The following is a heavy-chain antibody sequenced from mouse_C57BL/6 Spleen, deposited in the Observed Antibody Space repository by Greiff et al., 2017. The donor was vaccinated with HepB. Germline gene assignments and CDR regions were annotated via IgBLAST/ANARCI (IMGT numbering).Heavy chain of an antibody. V-gene: IGHV1-50*01. J-gene: IGHJ2*01. CDR2: IDPSDSYT. CDR3: ARRLPHYYGSSYDFDY. Sequence: QVQLQQPGAELVKPGASVKLSCKASGYTFTSYWMQWVKQRPGQGLEWIGEIDPSDSYTNYNQKFKGKATLTVDTSSSTAYMQLSSLTSEDSAVYYCARRLPHYYGSSYDFDYWGQGTTLTVSS. CDR1: GYTFTSYW. D-gene: IGHD1-1*01.